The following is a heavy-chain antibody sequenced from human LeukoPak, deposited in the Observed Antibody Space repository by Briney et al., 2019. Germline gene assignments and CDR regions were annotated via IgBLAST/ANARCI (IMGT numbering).Heavy chain of an antibody. V-gene: IGHV4-30-2*01. CDR3: ARADYDFWSGSEGAFDI. CDR2: IYHSGST. Sequence: SETLSLTCAVSGGSISSGGYSWSWIRQPPGKGLEWIGYIYHSGSTYYNPSLKSRVTISVDRSKNQFSLKLSSVTAADTAVYYCARADYDFWSGSEGAFDIWGQGTMVTVSS. D-gene: IGHD3-3*01. J-gene: IGHJ3*02. CDR1: GGSISSGGYS.